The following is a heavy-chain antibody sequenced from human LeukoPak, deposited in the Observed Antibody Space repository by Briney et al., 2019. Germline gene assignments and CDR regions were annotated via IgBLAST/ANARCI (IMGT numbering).Heavy chain of an antibody. CDR1: GGSFSGYY. CDR3: ARGRLYITMGRGVTNAPYFDY. V-gene: IGHV4-34*01. Sequence: SETLSLTCAVYGGSFSGYYWSWIRQPPGKGLEWIGEINHSGSTNYNPSLKSRVTISIDTSKNQFSLRLSSVTAADTAVYYCARGRLYITMGRGVTNAPYFDYWGQGTLVTVSS. CDR2: INHSGST. D-gene: IGHD3-10*01. J-gene: IGHJ4*02.